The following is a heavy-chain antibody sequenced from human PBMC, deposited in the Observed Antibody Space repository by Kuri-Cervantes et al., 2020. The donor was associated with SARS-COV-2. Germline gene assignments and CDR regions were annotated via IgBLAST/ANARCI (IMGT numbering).Heavy chain of an antibody. D-gene: IGHD2-15*01. CDR3: ARHEGYCSGGSCYYYYYMDV. V-gene: IGHV3-11*04. CDR1: GFTFSDYY. CDR2: ISSSGSTI. J-gene: IGHJ6*03. Sequence: GESLKISCAASGFTFSDYYMSWIRQAPGKGLEWVSYISSSGSTIYYADSVKGRFTISRDNAKNSLYLQMNGLRAEDTAVYYCARHEGYCSGGSCYYYYYMDVWGKGTTVTVSS.